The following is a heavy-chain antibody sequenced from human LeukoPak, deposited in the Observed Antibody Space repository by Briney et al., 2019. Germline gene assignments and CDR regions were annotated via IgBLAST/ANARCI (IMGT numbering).Heavy chain of an antibody. V-gene: IGHV3-21*01. CDR2: ISSSSSYI. CDR3: AREPSWAAVAGTSGAFDI. J-gene: IGHJ3*02. D-gene: IGHD6-19*01. Sequence: PGGSLRLSCAASGFTFSSYSMNWVRQAPGEGLEWVSSISSSSSYIYYADSVKGRFTISRDNAKNSLYLQMNSLRAEDTAVYYCAREPSWAAVAGTSGAFDIWGQGTMVTVSS. CDR1: GFTFSSYS.